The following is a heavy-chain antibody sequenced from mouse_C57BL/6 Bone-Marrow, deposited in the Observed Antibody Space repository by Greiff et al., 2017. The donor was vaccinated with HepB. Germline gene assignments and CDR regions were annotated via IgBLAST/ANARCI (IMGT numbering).Heavy chain of an antibody. J-gene: IGHJ1*03. V-gene: IGHV14-4*01. CDR2: IDPENGDT. D-gene: IGHD1-1*01. CDR3: TRGFYYYGSSPYWYFDV. CDR1: GFNIKDDY. Sequence: EVKLQQSGAELVRPGASVKLSCTASGFNIKDDYMHWVKQRPEQGLEWIGWIDPENGDTEYASKFQGKATITADTSSNTAYLQLSSLTSEDTAVYYCTRGFYYYGSSPYWYFDVWGTGTTVTVSS.